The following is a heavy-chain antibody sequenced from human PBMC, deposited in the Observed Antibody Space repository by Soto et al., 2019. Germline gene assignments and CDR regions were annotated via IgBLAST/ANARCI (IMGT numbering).Heavy chain of an antibody. CDR2: IRSEVFGGTT. D-gene: IGHD6-13*01. Sequence: PGGSLRLSCTASGFTFGDYTMSWFRQAPGKGLEWVGFIRSEVFGGTTENAASVEGRFTISRDDPKSIAYLQMNSLKTEDTAVYYCTRSRITAAGSPFDAFDIWGQGTMVTVSS. CDR3: TRSRITAAGSPFDAFDI. J-gene: IGHJ3*02. V-gene: IGHV3-49*03. CDR1: GFTFGDYT.